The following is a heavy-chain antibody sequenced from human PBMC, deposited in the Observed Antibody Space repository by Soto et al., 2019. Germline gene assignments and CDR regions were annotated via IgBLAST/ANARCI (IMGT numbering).Heavy chain of an antibody. CDR2: IDATSNII. D-gene: IGHD3-9*01. Sequence: EVQLVESGGGLVWPGGSLTLSCAASGFAFSSYEMNWVRQAPGKGLEWVSYIDATSNIIHYADSVEGRFTISRDNSKNSLFLQMKSLGAEDMALYYCARDRWHRDWHPGAFDIWGRGTMVTVSS. CDR3: ARDRWHRDWHPGAFDI. V-gene: IGHV3-48*03. CDR1: GFAFSSYE. J-gene: IGHJ3*02.